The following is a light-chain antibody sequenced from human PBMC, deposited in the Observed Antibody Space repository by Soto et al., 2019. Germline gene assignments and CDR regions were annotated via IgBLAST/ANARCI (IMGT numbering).Light chain of an antibody. Sequence: DIQMTQSPSTLSASVGDRVTITCRASQSISSWLAWYPQKPGKAPNLLIYKASSLESGVPSRFSGSGSGTEFTLTISSLQPDEFATYYGQQYNSYPLTFGGGTKVEIK. V-gene: IGKV1-5*03. CDR2: KAS. CDR1: QSISSW. J-gene: IGKJ4*01. CDR3: QQYNSYPLT.